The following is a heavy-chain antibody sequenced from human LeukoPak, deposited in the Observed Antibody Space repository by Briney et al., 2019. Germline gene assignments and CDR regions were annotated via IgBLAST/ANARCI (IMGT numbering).Heavy chain of an antibody. D-gene: IGHD3-10*01. Sequence: GGSLRLSCAASGFTFSSYSMNWVRQAPGKGLEWVAVISYDGSNKYYADSVKGRFIISRDNSKNTLYLQMNSLRAEDTAVYYCASGGYGPVRFDYWGQGTLVTVSS. CDR1: GFTFSSYS. V-gene: IGHV3-30*03. CDR3: ASGGYGPVRFDY. J-gene: IGHJ4*02. CDR2: ISYDGSNK.